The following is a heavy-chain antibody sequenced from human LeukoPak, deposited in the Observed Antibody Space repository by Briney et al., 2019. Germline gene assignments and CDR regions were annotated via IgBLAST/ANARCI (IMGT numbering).Heavy chain of an antibody. Sequence: GGSLRLSCAASGFTFSNAWMNWVRQAPGKGLEWVANIKEDGTETYYVDSVKGRFTISRDNAKNSLYLQMNSLRVEDTAVYYCAKEGRSLQTYWGQGTLVTVSS. D-gene: IGHD5-24*01. CDR1: GFTFSNAW. CDR3: AKEGRSLQTY. CDR2: IKEDGTET. J-gene: IGHJ4*02. V-gene: IGHV3-7*03.